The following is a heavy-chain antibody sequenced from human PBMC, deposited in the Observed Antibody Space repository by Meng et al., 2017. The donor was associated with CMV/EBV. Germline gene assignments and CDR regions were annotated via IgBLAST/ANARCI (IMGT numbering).Heavy chain of an antibody. V-gene: IGHV3-21*01. D-gene: IGHD2-2*01. CDR3: ARALDLDSGYCSSTSCYYYYYGMDV. CDR1: GFTFSSYS. CDR2: ISSSSSYI. J-gene: IGHJ6*02. Sequence: GESLKIPCAASGFTFSSYSMNWVRQAPGKGLEWVSSISSSSSYIYYADSVKGRFTISRDNAKNSLYLQMNSLRAEDTAVYYCARALDLDSGYCSSTSCYYYYYGMDVWGQGTTVTVSS.